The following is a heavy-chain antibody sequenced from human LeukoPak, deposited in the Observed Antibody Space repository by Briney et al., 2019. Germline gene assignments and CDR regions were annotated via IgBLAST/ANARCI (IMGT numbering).Heavy chain of an antibody. CDR3: AIDRVYCSGGSCYLDY. CDR2: ISAYNGNT. CDR1: GYTFTGYG. V-gene: IGHV1-18*01. D-gene: IGHD2-15*01. J-gene: IGHJ4*02. Sequence: ASVKVTCKASGYTFTGYGISWVRQAPGQGLEWMGWISAYNGNTNYAQKLQGRVTMTTDTSTSTAYMELRSLRSDDTAVYYCAIDRVYCSGGSCYLDYWGQGTLVTVSS.